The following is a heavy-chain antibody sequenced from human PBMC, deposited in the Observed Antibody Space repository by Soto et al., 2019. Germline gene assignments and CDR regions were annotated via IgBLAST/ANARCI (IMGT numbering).Heavy chain of an antibody. Sequence: PGGSLRLSCAASGFTFSSYAMHWVRQAPGKGLEYVSAISSNGGSTYYANSVKGRFTISRDNSKNTLYLQMGSLRAEDMAVYYCARGIGGYDFGYWGQGTLVTVSS. CDR1: GFTFSSYA. D-gene: IGHD5-12*01. CDR2: ISSNGGST. J-gene: IGHJ4*02. V-gene: IGHV3-64*01. CDR3: ARGIGGYDFGY.